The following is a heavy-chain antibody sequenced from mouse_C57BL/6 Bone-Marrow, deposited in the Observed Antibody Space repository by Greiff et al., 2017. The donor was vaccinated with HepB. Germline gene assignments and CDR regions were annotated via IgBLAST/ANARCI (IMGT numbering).Heavy chain of an antibody. D-gene: IGHD2-4*01. CDR1: GYAFSSYW. Sequence: VQLQQSGAELVKPGASVKISCKASGYAFSSYWMNWVKQRPGKGLEWIGQIYPGDGDTNYNGKFKGKATLTADKSSSTAYMQLSSLTSEDSAVYFCARVDDDPRMVAMDYWGQGTSVTVSS. CDR2: IYPGDGDT. V-gene: IGHV1-80*01. J-gene: IGHJ4*01. CDR3: ARVDDDPRMVAMDY.